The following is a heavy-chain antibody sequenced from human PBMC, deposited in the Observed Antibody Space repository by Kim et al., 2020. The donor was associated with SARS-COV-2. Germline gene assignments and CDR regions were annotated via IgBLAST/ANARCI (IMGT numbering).Heavy chain of an antibody. Sequence: WGSLRLSCAASRFTLTTYWMHWVRQGPGKGLVWVARIKSDGSSTTYADSVKGRFTISTDNAKNTLYLQMNSLRAEDTAVYYCARDGGYFIDYWGQGTLVSVSS. CDR3: ARDGGYFIDY. J-gene: IGHJ4*02. D-gene: IGHD3-9*01. V-gene: IGHV3-74*01. CDR1: RFTLTTYW. CDR2: IKSDGSST.